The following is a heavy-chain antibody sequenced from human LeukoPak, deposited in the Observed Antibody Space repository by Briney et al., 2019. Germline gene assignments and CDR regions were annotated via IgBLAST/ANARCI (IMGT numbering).Heavy chain of an antibody. D-gene: IGHD3-3*01. CDR1: GYTFTGYY. CDR3: AREVIFAVVRAGWKGFDY. Sequence: GASVKVSCKASGYTFTGYYMHWARQAPGQGLEWMGRINPNSGGTNYAQKFQGRVTMTRDTSISTAYMELSRLRSDDTAVYYCAREVIFAVVRAGWKGFDYWGQGTLVTVSS. J-gene: IGHJ4*02. CDR2: INPNSGGT. V-gene: IGHV1-2*06.